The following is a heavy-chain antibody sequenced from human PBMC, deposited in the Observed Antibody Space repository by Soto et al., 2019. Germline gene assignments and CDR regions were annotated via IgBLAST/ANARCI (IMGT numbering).Heavy chain of an antibody. D-gene: IGHD3-10*01. J-gene: IGHJ4*02. CDR3: ARGGFGGSSGTSIPY. V-gene: IGHV3-21*01. CDR1: GFTFSSYI. Sequence: GGSLRLSCAASGFTFSSYIMNWVRQAPGKGLEWVSSISSSSSYIYYADSVKGRFTISRDNAKNSLYLQMNSLRAEDTAVYYCARGGFGGSSGTSIPYWGQGTLVTVSS. CDR2: ISSSSSYI.